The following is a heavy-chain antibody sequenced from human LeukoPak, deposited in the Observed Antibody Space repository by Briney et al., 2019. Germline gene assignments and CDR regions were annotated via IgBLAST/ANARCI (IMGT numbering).Heavy chain of an antibody. Sequence: GGSLRLSCAASGFTVSTDHMSWVLQAPGKGLEWVAVSYSGGSRSYAESVKGRFTISRDNSQNTLYLQMNSLRAEDTAVYYCARVWELSFDYWGQGTLVTVSS. CDR1: GFTVSTDH. CDR3: ARVWELSFDY. CDR2: SYSGGSR. D-gene: IGHD1-26*01. V-gene: IGHV3-53*01. J-gene: IGHJ4*02.